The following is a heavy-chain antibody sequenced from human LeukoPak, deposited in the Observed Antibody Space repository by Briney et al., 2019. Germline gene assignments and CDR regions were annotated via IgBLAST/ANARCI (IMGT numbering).Heavy chain of an antibody. CDR1: GFTFSSYW. J-gene: IGHJ5*02. D-gene: IGHD2-15*01. CDR3: AKDPNLGYCSGGSCYNWFDP. CDR2: ISGSGGST. V-gene: IGHV3-23*01. Sequence: GGSLRLSCAASGFTFSSYWTSWVRQAPGKGLDWVSAISGSGGSTYYADSVKGRFTISRDNSKNTLYLQMNSLRAEDTAVYYCAKDPNLGYCSGGSCYNWFDPWGQGTLVTVSS.